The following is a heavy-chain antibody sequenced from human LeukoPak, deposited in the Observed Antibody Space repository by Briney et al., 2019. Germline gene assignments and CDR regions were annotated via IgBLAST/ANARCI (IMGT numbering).Heavy chain of an antibody. Sequence: GGSLRLSCAVSEFTVSSTYMSWVRQAPGKGLEWVSLMYSFGNTYYADSVKGRFTISRDNSKNTLYLQMNSLRAEDTALYYCARGKPVTGTPDYYSYGMDAWGQGTMVTVSS. CDR3: ARGKPVTGTPDYYSYGMDA. V-gene: IGHV3-53*01. CDR1: EFTVSSTY. D-gene: IGHD1-20*01. CDR2: MYSFGNT. J-gene: IGHJ6*02.